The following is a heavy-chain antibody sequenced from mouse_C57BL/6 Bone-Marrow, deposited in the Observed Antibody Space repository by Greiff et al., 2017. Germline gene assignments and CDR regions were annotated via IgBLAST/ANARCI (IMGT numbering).Heavy chain of an antibody. CDR1: GYTFTSSG. CDR3: ARSGVRYEYGSST. J-gene: IGHJ2*01. Sequence: VQLQQSGAELARPGASVKLSCKASGYTFTSSGISWVKQRTGQGLEWIGGIYPRSGNTYYNEKFKGKATLTADKSSSTAYMKLRSLTSEDSAVYFCARSGVRYEYGSSTWGQGTTLTVSA. V-gene: IGHV1-81*01. CDR2: IYPRSGNT. D-gene: IGHD1-1*01.